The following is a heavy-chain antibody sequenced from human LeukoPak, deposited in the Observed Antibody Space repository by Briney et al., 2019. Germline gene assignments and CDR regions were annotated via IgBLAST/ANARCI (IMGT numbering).Heavy chain of an antibody. D-gene: IGHD3-9*01. V-gene: IGHV3-11*04. J-gene: IGHJ4*02. CDR1: GFTFSDYY. CDR2: ISSSGSTI. CDR3: ARDYDILTGWDFDY. Sequence: GSLRLSCAASGFTFSDYYMSWIRQAPGKGLEWVSYISSSGSTIYYADSVKGRFTISRDNAKNTLYLQMNSLRAEDTAVYYCARDYDILTGWDFDYWGQGTLVTVSS.